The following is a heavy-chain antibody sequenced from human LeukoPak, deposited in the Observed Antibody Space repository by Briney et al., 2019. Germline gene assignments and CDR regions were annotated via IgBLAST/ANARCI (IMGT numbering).Heavy chain of an antibody. V-gene: IGHV1-2*02. J-gene: IGHJ6*03. D-gene: IGHD6-25*01. CDR3: ARDPLVGFNYMDV. CDR1: GYTFTGYY. CDR2: INPNSGGT. Sequence: GSVKVSCKASGYTFTGYYMHWVRQAPGQGLEWMGWINPNSGGTNYAQKFQGRVTMTRDTSISTAYMELSRLRSDDTAVYYCARDPLVGFNYMDVWGKRTTVTASS.